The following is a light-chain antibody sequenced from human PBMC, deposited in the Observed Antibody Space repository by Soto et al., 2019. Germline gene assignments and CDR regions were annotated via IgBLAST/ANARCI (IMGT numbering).Light chain of an antibody. CDR2: GAS. CDR1: QGVIRK. J-gene: IGKJ1*01. Sequence: DIVMTQSPATLSVAPGERATLSCRSSQGVIRKLAWYQHKPGQAPRLLIFGASTRAAGFPDRFSGSGSGTDFTLTISRLEPEDFAVYYCQQYGSSPRTFGQGTKVDIK. CDR3: QQYGSSPRT. V-gene: IGKV3-20*01.